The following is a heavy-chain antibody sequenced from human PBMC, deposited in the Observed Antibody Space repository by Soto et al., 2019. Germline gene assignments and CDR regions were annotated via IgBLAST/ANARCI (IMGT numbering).Heavy chain of an antibody. CDR3: ARGMRAHVYGSGSGFDP. D-gene: IGHD3-10*01. CDR1: GGTFSSYT. Sequence: QVQLVQSGAEVKKPGSSVKVSCKASGGTFSSYTISWVRQAPGQGLEWMGRIIPILGIANYAQKFQGRVTITANKSTSTAYRELSSLRSEDTAVYYCARGMRAHVYGSGSGFDPWGQGTLVTVSS. V-gene: IGHV1-69*02. CDR2: IIPILGIA. J-gene: IGHJ5*02.